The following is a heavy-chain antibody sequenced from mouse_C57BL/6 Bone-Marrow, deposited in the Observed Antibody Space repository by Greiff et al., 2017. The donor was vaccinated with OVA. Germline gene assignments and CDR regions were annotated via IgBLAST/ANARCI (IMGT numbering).Heavy chain of an antibody. V-gene: IGHV10-1*01. CDR3: VGYDYHLDRYFDV. CDR1: GFSFNTYA. Sequence: EVQLQQSGGGLVQPKGSLKLSCAASGFSFNTYAMNWVRQAPGKGLEWVARIRSKSNNYATYYADSVKDRFTISRDDSESLLYLQMNNVKTEDTAMYYGVGYDYHLDRYFDVWGTGTTVTVSS. CDR2: IRSKSNNYAT. D-gene: IGHD2-4*01. J-gene: IGHJ1*03.